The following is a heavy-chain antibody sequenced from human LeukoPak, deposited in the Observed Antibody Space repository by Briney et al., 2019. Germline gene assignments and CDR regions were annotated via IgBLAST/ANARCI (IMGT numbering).Heavy chain of an antibody. V-gene: IGHV1-18*01. CDR1: GDTFTSYG. Sequence: ASVKVSRKASGDTFTSYGISGVRQAPGEGLEWMAWISAYNGNTNYAQKLQGRVTMTTDTSTSTAYMELRSLRSDDTALYYCASVFLLFVPPGTGALHYWGQGTLVTVSS. D-gene: IGHD2/OR15-2a*01. CDR3: ASVFLLFVPPGTGALHY. CDR2: ISAYNGNT. J-gene: IGHJ4*02.